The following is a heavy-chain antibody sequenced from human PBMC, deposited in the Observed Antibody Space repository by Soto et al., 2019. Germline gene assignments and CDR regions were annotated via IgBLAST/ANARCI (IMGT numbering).Heavy chain of an antibody. CDR3: ARSGYYDSSGYHDAFDI. D-gene: IGHD3-22*01. V-gene: IGHV4-39*07. J-gene: IGHJ3*02. CDR1: GGSISSSSYY. CDR2: IYYSGST. Sequence: SETLSLTCTVSGGSISSSSYYWGWIRQPPGKGLEWIGSIYYSGSTYYNPSLKSRVTISVDTSKNQFSLKLSSVTAADTAVYYCARSGYYDSSGYHDAFDIWGQGTMVTVSS.